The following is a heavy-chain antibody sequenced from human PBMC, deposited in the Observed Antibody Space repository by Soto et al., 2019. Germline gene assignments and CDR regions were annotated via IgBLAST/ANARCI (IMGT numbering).Heavy chain of an antibody. CDR2: VYYSGTT. CDR1: GDSIRSSSYY. V-gene: IGHV4-39*07. CDR3: APRITVFGLLIPPFDP. J-gene: IGHJ5*02. D-gene: IGHD3-3*01. Sequence: PSETLSLTCSVSGDSIRSSSYYWDWIRQSPRKGLEWVGSVYYSGTTYYNPSLKSRVTMSVDTSKNQFSLRLRSVTAADTAMYYCAPRITVFGLLIPPFDPWGQGTQVTVSS.